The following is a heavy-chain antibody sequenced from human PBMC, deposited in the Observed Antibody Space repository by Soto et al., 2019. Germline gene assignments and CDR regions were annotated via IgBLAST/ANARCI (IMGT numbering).Heavy chain of an antibody. CDR1: GGSIGTYY. CDR2: IHYSGTT. CDR3: ARAYTSGSVRRLFDY. D-gene: IGHD3-16*01. J-gene: IGHJ4*02. V-gene: IGHV4-59*01. Sequence: ETLSLTCTVSGGSIGTYYWNWIRQPPGKELEWIGYIHYSGTTNYNPSLKSRVTISVDTSKNQLSLKLSSVTAADTAVYYCARAYTSGSVRRLFDYWGQGTLVTVSS.